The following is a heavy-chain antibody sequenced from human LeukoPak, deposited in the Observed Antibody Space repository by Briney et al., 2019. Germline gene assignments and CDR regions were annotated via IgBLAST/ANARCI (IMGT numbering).Heavy chain of an antibody. V-gene: IGHV4-30-2*05. CDR1: GGSISSGGYY. D-gene: IGHD3-22*01. CDR2: IYHSGST. Sequence: TPSETLSLTCTVSGGSISSGGYYWSWIRQPPGKGLERIGYIYHSGSTYYNPSLKSRVTISVDTSKNQFSLKLSSVTAADTAVYYCARDSYYYDSSGYSYAFDIWGQGTMVTVSS. CDR3: ARDSYYYDSSGYSYAFDI. J-gene: IGHJ3*02.